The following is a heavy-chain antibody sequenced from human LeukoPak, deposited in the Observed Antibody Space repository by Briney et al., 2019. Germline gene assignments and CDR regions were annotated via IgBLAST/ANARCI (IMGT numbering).Heavy chain of an antibody. V-gene: IGHV3-53*01. J-gene: IGHJ6*02. Sequence: GGSLRLSCAASGFTVSSNYMSWVRQAPGKGLERVSLIYSGGSTYYADSVKGRFTISRDNSKNTLYLQMNSLRAEATAVYYCARVDIDIVAGMDVWGQGTTVTVSS. CDR1: GFTVSSNY. D-gene: IGHD2-2*03. CDR2: IYSGGST. CDR3: ARVDIDIVAGMDV.